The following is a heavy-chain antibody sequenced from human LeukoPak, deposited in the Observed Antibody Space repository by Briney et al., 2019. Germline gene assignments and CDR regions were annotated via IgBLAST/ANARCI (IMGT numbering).Heavy chain of an antibody. D-gene: IGHD3-10*01. CDR3: ARDSQYYFGAGGFDI. J-gene: IGHJ3*02. CDR2: ISSSSSYI. CDR1: GFTFSSYS. V-gene: IGHV3-21*01. Sequence: GGSLRLSCAASGFTFSSYSMNWVRQAPGKGLEWVSSISSSSSYIYYADSVKGRFTISRDNAKNSLYLQMNSLRAEDTAVYYCARDSQYYFGAGGFDIWGQGTMVTVSS.